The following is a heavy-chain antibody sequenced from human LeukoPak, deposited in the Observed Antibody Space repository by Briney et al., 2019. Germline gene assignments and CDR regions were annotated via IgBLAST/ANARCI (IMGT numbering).Heavy chain of an antibody. CDR1: GFTFSPYW. D-gene: IGHD5-18*01. Sequence: SGGSLRLSCAASGFTFSPYWMHWVRQAPGKGLVWVSLIKGDGSSTNYADSVKGRVTISRDNAKNTLYLQMSSVRAEDTAVYYCARDRGYSPDYWGQGILVTVSS. CDR3: ARDRGYSPDY. J-gene: IGHJ4*02. V-gene: IGHV3-74*01. CDR2: IKGDGSST.